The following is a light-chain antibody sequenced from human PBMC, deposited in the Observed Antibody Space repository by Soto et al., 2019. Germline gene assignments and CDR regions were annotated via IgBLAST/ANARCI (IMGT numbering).Light chain of an antibody. CDR3: HQSFSSPRT. V-gene: IGKV1-39*01. J-gene: IGKJ1*01. Sequence: DIPMTQSPSTLSASVGDRVTITCRASQTISSWLAWYQQKPGTAPKLLIYAASILQSGVPPRFSGIGSGKDFTLTIAALQPDDFATYYCHQSFSSPRTFGQGTKVDIK. CDR2: AAS. CDR1: QTISSW.